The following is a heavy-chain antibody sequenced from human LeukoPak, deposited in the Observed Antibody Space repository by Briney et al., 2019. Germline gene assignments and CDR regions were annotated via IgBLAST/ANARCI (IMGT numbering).Heavy chain of an antibody. CDR1: GYSFTGHY. J-gene: IGHJ5*02. CDR3: ATIGIVGATRNWFDP. Sequence: ASVKVSCKASGYSFTGHYMHWVRQAPGQGLEWMGWISAYNGNTNYAQNLQGRVTMTTDTSTSTAYMELRSLRSDDTAVYYCATIGIVGATRNWFDPWGQGTLVTVSS. V-gene: IGHV1-18*04. CDR2: ISAYNGNT. D-gene: IGHD1-26*01.